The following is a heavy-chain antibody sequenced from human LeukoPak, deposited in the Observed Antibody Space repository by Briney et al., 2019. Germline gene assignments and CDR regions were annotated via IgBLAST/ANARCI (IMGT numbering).Heavy chain of an antibody. CDR2: ISGRAVST. Sequence: GGSLRLSCAASGFIFSSYAMSWVRQAPGKGLEWVSAISGRAVSTYYADSVKGRFTISRDNSKNSLYLQMNSLRAEDTAVYYCARDSDFGVVIAYYFDYWGQGTLVTDSS. D-gene: IGHD3-3*01. CDR3: ARDSDFGVVIAYYFDY. V-gene: IGHV3-23*01. J-gene: IGHJ4*02. CDR1: GFIFSSYA.